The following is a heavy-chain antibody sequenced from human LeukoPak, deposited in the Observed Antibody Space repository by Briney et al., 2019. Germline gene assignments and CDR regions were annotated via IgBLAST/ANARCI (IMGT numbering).Heavy chain of an antibody. J-gene: IGHJ4*02. CDR1: GFTFGAYT. CDR3: AVFRMDYDTSGHSSYFDY. D-gene: IGHD3-22*01. Sequence: GGSLRLSCAASGFTFGAYTINWVRQAPGKGLEWVANIKQDGSEIHYVDSVKGRFTISRDNAKNSLYLQMNSLRAEDTAVYYCAVFRMDYDTSGHSSYFDYWGQGTLVTVSS. V-gene: IGHV3-7*01. CDR2: IKQDGSEI.